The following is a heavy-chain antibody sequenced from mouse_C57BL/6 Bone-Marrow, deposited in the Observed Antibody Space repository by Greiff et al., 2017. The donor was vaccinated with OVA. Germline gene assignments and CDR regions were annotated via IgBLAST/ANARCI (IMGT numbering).Heavy chain of an antibody. Sequence: VQLQQSGPELVKPGASVKLSCKASGYSFTDYKMNWVKQSNGKSLEWIGVINPNYGTTSYTQKFKGKSTFTVDQSSSTAYMQLNSLTSEYSAFYYYARWSYYGNYDPFAYWGQGTLVTVSA. D-gene: IGHD2-1*01. J-gene: IGHJ3*01. CDR3: ARWSYYGNYDPFAY. V-gene: IGHV1-39*01. CDR1: GYSFTDYK. CDR2: INPNYGTT.